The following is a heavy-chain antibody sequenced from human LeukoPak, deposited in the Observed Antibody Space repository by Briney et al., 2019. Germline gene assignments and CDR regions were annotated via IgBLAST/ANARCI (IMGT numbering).Heavy chain of an antibody. CDR3: ATGGLMVRGARHLDY. V-gene: IGHV1-18*01. J-gene: IGHJ4*02. D-gene: IGHD3-10*01. CDR1: GYTFTSYG. Sequence: GASVKVSCKASGYTFTSYGISWVRQAPGQGLEWMGWISAYNGNTNYAQKFQGRVTMTEDTSTDTAYMELSSLRSEDTAVYYCATGGLMVRGARHLDYWGQGTLVTVSS. CDR2: ISAYNGNT.